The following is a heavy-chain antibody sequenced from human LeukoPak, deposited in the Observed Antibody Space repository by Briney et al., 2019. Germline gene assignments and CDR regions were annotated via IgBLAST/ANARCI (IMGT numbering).Heavy chain of an antibody. Sequence: PGGSLRLSCAASGFTFSSYEMNWVRQAPGKGLGWVSYISSSGSTIYYADSVKGRFTISRDNAKNSLYLQMNSLRAEDTAVYYCARDPSYAAFDIWGRGTMVTVSS. J-gene: IGHJ3*02. CDR2: ISSSGSTI. CDR3: ARDPSYAAFDI. V-gene: IGHV3-48*03. CDR1: GFTFSSYE.